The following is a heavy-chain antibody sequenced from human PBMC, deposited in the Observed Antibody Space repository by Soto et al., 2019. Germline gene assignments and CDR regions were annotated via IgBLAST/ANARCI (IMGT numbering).Heavy chain of an antibody. V-gene: IGHV3-7*01. CDR1: GFTFSNQW. D-gene: IGHD2-15*01. Sequence: EMQLVESGGGLVQPGGSLRLSCVASGFTFSNQWMSWVRQAPGKGREWVAKVNEDGSEKSYVDSVKGRFTISRDNAMSSLYLQMDGLRAEDTAVYHCVRDAAWSFDYWGQGTLVTVSS. J-gene: IGHJ4*02. CDR3: VRDAAWSFDY. CDR2: VNEDGSEK.